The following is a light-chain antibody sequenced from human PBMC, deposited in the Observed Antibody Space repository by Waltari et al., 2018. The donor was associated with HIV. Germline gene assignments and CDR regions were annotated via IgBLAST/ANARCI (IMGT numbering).Light chain of an antibody. Sequence: QSVLTQPPSVSGAPGQRVSISCTGTNSNIGAGSEVPWYQHLPGRAPTLLIYANTNRPSGVPDRFSASKSATSASLAIAGLQAEDEADYYCQSYDISLSGVVFGGGTNLTVL. J-gene: IGLJ2*01. CDR3: QSYDISLSGVV. CDR1: NSNIGAGSE. V-gene: IGLV1-40*01. CDR2: ANT.